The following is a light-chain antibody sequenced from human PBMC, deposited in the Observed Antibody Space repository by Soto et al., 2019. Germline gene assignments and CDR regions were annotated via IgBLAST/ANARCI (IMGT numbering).Light chain of an antibody. V-gene: IGLV1-51*01. Sequence: QSVLMQPPAVSAGPGQKVTISCSGSNSNIGNNYVSWYQQLPGTAPKLLIYDNYKRPSGIPDRFTGSKSGTSATLGITGLQTGDEADYYCGTWDSSLSAYVFGTGTKVTVL. CDR3: GTWDSSLSAYV. CDR1: NSNIGNNY. CDR2: DNY. J-gene: IGLJ1*01.